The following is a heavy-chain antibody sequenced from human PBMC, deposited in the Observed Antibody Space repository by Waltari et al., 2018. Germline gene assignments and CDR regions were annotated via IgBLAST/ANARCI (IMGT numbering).Heavy chain of an antibody. CDR3: ARDLKRVNYYDFWSGYSGSDAFDI. CDR1: GGSISSSNW. V-gene: IGHV4-4*02. J-gene: IGHJ3*02. CDR2: IYHRGST. Sequence: QVQLQESGPGLVKPSGTLSLTCAVSGGSISSSNWWRWVRQPPGKGREWIGEIYHRGSTNYNPSLKSRVTISVDKSKNQFSLKLSSVTAADTAVYYCARDLKRVNYYDFWSGYSGSDAFDIWGQGTMVTVSS. D-gene: IGHD3-3*01.